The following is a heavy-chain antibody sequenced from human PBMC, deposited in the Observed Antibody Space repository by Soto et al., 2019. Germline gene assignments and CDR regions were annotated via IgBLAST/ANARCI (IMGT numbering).Heavy chain of an antibody. J-gene: IGHJ4*02. V-gene: IGHV3-33*01. CDR1: GFTFSSYG. CDR3: AREGSVGVTSGGQLDY. Sequence: QVQLVESGGGVVQPGRSLRLSCAASGFTFSSYGMHWVRQAPGKGLAWVEVIWYDGSNKYHADSVKGRFTMSRDNSKNTLYLQMNSMRAEDTAVYYCAREGSVGVTSGGQLDYGGQGTLVTVSS. D-gene: IGHD1-26*01. CDR2: IWYDGSNK.